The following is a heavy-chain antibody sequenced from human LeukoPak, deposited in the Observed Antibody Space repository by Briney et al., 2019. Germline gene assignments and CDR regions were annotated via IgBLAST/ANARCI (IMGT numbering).Heavy chain of an antibody. V-gene: IGHV4-59*01. CDR3: ARHSSVPSDLTFDY. Sequence: SETLSLTCTVSGGSISSYYWSWIRQPPGKGLEWIGYIYYSGSTNYNPSLKSRVTISVDTSKNQFSLKLSSVTAADTAVYYCARHSSVPSDLTFDYWGQGTLVTVSS. J-gene: IGHJ4*02. D-gene: IGHD6-19*01. CDR1: GGSISSYY. CDR2: IYYSGST.